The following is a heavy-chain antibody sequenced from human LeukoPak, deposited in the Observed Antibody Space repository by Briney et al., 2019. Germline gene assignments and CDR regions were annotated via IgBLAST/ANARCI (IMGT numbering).Heavy chain of an antibody. J-gene: IGHJ4*02. CDR3: AKDLVSGSGSYYTDY. V-gene: IGHV3-74*01. CDR1: GFTFSTDW. D-gene: IGHD3-10*01. CDR2: INTDGSST. Sequence: GGSLRLSCAASGFTFSTDWMHWVRQAPGKGLVWVSRINTDGSSTIYADSVKGRFTISRDNAKNTLYLQMNSLRAEDTAVYYCAKDLVSGSGSYYTDYWGQGTLVTVSS.